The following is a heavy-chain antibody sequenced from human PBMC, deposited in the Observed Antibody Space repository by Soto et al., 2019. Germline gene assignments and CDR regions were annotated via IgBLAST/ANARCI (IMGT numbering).Heavy chain of an antibody. Sequence: PSETLSLTCTVSGASIRPYYWSWIRQPAGKGLEWIGRIYSSDSTNYNPSLKSRVTMSVDTSKNQFSLKLSSVTAADTAVYYCARGRGDYFDTSGYYFDSWGQGTLVTSPQ. D-gene: IGHD3-22*01. CDR2: IYSSDST. CDR3: ARGRGDYFDTSGYYFDS. CDR1: GASIRPYY. V-gene: IGHV4-4*07. J-gene: IGHJ4*02.